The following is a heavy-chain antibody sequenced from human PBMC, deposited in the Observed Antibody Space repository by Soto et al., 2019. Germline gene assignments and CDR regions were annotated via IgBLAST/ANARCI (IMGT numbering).Heavy chain of an antibody. V-gene: IGHV3-53*04. D-gene: IGHD3-16*01. CDR2: IYSGGST. J-gene: IGHJ3*02. CDR3: ATNNKGRTGEDFDI. Sequence: GGSLRLSCAASGFTVSSNYMSWVRQAPGKGLEWVSVIYSGGSTYYADSVKGRFTISRHNSKNTLYLQMNSLRAEDTAVYYCATNNKGRTGEDFDIWGQGTMVTLSS. CDR1: GFTVSSNY.